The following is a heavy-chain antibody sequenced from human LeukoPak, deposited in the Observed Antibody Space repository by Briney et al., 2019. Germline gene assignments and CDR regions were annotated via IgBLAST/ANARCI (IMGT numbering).Heavy chain of an antibody. D-gene: IGHD5-18*01. V-gene: IGHV4-59*12. Sequence: SETLSLTCTVPGGSISSYYWSWIRQPPGERLRWIGSINYSGNTYYNPSLKSRVTISVDTSKNQFSLKLSSVTAADTAVYYCASGYSYDLFDYWGQGTLVTVSS. J-gene: IGHJ4*02. CDR2: INYSGNT. CDR1: GGSISSYY. CDR3: ASGYSYDLFDY.